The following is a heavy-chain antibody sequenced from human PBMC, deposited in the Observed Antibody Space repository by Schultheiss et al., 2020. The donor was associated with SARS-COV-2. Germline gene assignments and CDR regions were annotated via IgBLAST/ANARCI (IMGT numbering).Heavy chain of an antibody. J-gene: IGHJ1*01. CDR2: ITTSGSYT. V-gene: IGHV3-11*05. CDR1: GFTFSDYY. Sequence: GGSLRLSCAASGFTFSDYYMSWIRQAPGKGLEWVSYITTSGSYTNYADSVKGRFTISRDNSKNTLYLQMNSLRAEDTAVYYCAKDRVLLRLEQHSEYFQHWGQGTLVTVSS. D-gene: IGHD3-3*01. CDR3: AKDRVLLRLEQHSEYFQH.